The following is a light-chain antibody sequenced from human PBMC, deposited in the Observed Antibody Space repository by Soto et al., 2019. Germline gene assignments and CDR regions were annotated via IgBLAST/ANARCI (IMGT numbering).Light chain of an antibody. CDR2: TAS. CDR3: QQHNDYPIT. J-gene: IGKJ5*01. Sequence: DIQLTQSTSLLSASVGDRVTITCRASQGISSSLAWYQQKPGKAPKLLIYTASNLQSGVPSRFRGRGSGTEFTLTISGLQPEDFATYFCQQHNDYPITVGPGTRLENK. V-gene: IGKV1-9*01. CDR1: QGISSS.